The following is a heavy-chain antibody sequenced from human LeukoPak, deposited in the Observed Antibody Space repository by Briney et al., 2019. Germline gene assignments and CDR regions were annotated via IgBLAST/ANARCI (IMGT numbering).Heavy chain of an antibody. V-gene: IGHV4-59*01. Sequence: ETLCLTPALSLGSLSGYFWSSVPDPPGKGLGWGGYIYFSGSTNYNPSLKSRLTISVDTSKNQFSLKLSSVTAADTAVYYCARAVDFWSGYYIYYFDYWGQGTLVTVSS. CDR2: IYFSGST. D-gene: IGHD3-3*01. CDR3: ARAVDFWSGYYIYYFDY. J-gene: IGHJ4*02. CDR1: LGSLSGYF.